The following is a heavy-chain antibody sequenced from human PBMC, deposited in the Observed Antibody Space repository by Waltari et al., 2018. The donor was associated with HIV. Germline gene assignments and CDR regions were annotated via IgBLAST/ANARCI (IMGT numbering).Heavy chain of an antibody. CDR2: ISSSSSYI. CDR1: GFTFSSYS. D-gene: IGHD2-2*01. J-gene: IGHJ4*02. V-gene: IGHV3-21*01. CDR3: ARGGAAAPYYFDY. Sequence: EVQLVESGGGLVKPGGSLRLSCAASGFTFSSYSMNWVRQAPGKGLEWVSSISSSSSYIYYADSVKGRFTISRDNAKNSLYLQMNSLRAEDTAVYYCARGGAAAPYYFDYWGQGTLVTVSS.